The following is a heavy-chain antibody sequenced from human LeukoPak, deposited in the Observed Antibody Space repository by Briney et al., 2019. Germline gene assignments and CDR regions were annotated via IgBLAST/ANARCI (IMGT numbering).Heavy chain of an antibody. V-gene: IGHV3-21*01. CDR3: ARPGKHCGGDCYPAEYFQH. D-gene: IGHD2-21*02. Sequence: GGSLRLSCAASGFTFSSYSMNWVRQAPGKGLEWVSSISRSSSYIYYADSVKGRFTISRDNAKNSLYLQMNSLRAEDTAVYYCARPGKHCGGDCYPAEYFQHWRQGALVTVSS. CDR2: ISRSSSYI. J-gene: IGHJ1*01. CDR1: GFTFSSYS.